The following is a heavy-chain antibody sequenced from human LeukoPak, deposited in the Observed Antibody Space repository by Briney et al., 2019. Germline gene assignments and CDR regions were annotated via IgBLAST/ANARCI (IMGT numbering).Heavy chain of an antibody. D-gene: IGHD3-22*01. J-gene: IGHJ3*02. V-gene: IGHV3-30*04. CDR2: ISLDGRSE. CDR1: ASTFSTYV. CDR3: ARGYHSSGYCDTFDI. Sequence: GGSLRLSCAASASTFSTYVMHWVRQAPGRGLEWVAGISLDGRSEHYPDSVRGRFTISRDNSNNTLYLQMNSLRAEDTAVYYCARGYHSSGYCDTFDIWGQGTMVTVSS.